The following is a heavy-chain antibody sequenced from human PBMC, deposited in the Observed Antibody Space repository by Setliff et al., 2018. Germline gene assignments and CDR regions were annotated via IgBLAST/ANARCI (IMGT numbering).Heavy chain of an antibody. CDR1: GGSFSGYY. D-gene: IGHD2-2*01. CDR3: ARGYCNSAGCFFAGWFDP. Sequence: SETLSLTCAVYGGSFSGYYWSWIRQPQGKGLELIGEINHTGSTNYNPSIKSRVTISVDTSKNQFSLRLSSVTAADTAVYYCARGYCNSAGCFFAGWFDPWGQGTLVTVSS. J-gene: IGHJ5*02. CDR2: INHTGST. V-gene: IGHV4-34*01.